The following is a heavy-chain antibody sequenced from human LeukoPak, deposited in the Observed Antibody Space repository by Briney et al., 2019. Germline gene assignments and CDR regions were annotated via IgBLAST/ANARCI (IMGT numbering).Heavy chain of an antibody. J-gene: IGHJ4*02. D-gene: IGHD1-26*01. CDR3: ARRGSFIGTYYFDY. Sequence: SETLSLTCTVSGGSISNSSYYWGWIRQPPGKGLEWIASIYYSGSSYYSSSLKSRVTISVDTSKNQFSLKLSSVTAADTAVYYCARRGSFIGTYYFDYWGQGTLVTVSS. CDR1: GGSISNSSYY. CDR2: IYYSGSS. V-gene: IGHV4-39*01.